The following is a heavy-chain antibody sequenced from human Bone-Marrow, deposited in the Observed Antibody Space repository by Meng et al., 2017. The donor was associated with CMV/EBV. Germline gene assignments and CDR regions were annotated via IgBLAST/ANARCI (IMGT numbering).Heavy chain of an antibody. J-gene: IGHJ5*02. D-gene: IGHD1-1*01. CDR3: SRNLEMGWFDP. V-gene: IGHV4-59*01. CDR2: ISDRGRT. Sequence: SETLSLTCTVSGGSISSYYWSWIRQPPGKALEWIGYISDRGRTNYNPSLRSRVTMSVDTSKNHFSLKLSSLTAADTAMYHWSRNLEMGWFDPWGQGTLVTVSS. CDR1: GGSISSYY.